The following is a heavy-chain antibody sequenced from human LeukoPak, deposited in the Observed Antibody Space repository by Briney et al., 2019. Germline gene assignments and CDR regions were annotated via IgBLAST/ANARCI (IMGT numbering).Heavy chain of an antibody. V-gene: IGHV4-38-2*02. CDR3: ARLETSSGSLSYFDY. CDR2: TYHSGST. CDR1: GYSISSGYY. J-gene: IGHJ4*02. D-gene: IGHD6-19*01. Sequence: PSETLSLTCTVSGYSISSGYYWAWIRQPPGKGLEWIGYTYHSGSTNYNPSLKSRVTISVDTSKNQFSLKLSSVTAADTAVYYCARLETSSGSLSYFDYWGQGTLVTVSS.